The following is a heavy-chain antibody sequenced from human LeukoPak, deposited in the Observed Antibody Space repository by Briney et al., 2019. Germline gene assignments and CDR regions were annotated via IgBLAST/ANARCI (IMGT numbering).Heavy chain of an antibody. CDR2: IYHSGST. D-gene: IGHD7-27*01. CDR3: ARGKLGMEAFDI. J-gene: IGHJ3*02. CDR1: GGSISSGGYS. Sequence: SQTLSLTCAVSGGSISSGGYSWSWIRQPPGKGLEWIGYIYHSGSTYYNPSLKSRVTISVDTSKNQFSLKLSSVTAADTAVYYCARGKLGMEAFDIWGQGTMVTVSS. V-gene: IGHV4-30-2*02.